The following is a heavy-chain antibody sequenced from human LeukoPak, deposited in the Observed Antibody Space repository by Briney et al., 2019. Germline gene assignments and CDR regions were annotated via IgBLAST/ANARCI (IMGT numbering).Heavy chain of an antibody. J-gene: IGHJ3*01. CDR3: TTLRPWIQPR. CDR1: GFTFSSYG. D-gene: IGHD5-18*01. Sequence: GGSLRLSCAASGFTFSSYGMHWVRQAPGKGLEWVAVISYDGSNKYYADSVKGRFTISRDNSKSTLYLQMNSLKTEDTAVYYCTTLRPWIQPRWGQGTLVTVSS. CDR2: ISYDGSNK. V-gene: IGHV3-30*03.